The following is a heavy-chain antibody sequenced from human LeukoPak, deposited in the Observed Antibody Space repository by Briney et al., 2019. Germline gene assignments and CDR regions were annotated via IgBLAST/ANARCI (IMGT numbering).Heavy chain of an antibody. Sequence: SETLSLTCTVSGGSISSYYWSWIRQPPGKRLEWIGYIYYSGSTNYNPSLKSRVTISVDTSKNQFSLKLSSVTAADTAVYYCARGGYYDSSGYYYYYYYMDVWGKGTTVTVSS. J-gene: IGHJ6*03. V-gene: IGHV4-59*01. CDR2: IYYSGST. CDR3: ARGGYYDSSGYYYYYYYMDV. D-gene: IGHD3-22*01. CDR1: GGSISSYY.